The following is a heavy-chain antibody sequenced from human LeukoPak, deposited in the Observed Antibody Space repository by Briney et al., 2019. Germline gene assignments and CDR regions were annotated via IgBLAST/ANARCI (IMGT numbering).Heavy chain of an antibody. Sequence: SETLSLTCAVSGYSISSGYYWGWIRQPPGKGLEWIGSIYHSGSTYYNPSLKSRVTISVDTSKNQFSLKLSSVTAADTAVYYCARQDITIFRVVITAHFDYWGQGTLVTVSS. V-gene: IGHV4-38-2*01. CDR3: ARQDITIFRVVITAHFDY. J-gene: IGHJ4*02. CDR2: IYHSGST. CDR1: GYSISSGYY. D-gene: IGHD3-3*01.